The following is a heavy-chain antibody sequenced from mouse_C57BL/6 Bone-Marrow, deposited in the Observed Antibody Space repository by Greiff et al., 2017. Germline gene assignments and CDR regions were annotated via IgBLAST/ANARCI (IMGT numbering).Heavy chain of an antibody. J-gene: IGHJ4*01. CDR3: TSLYYYYGKNY. CDR2: INPTYGTT. V-gene: IGHV1-39*01. Sequence: EVQLQQSGPELVKPGASVKISCKASGYSFTDYNMNWVKQSNGQSLEWIGVINPTYGTTSYTQKFKGKATLTVDQSSSTAYMQLNSLTSESSAVYYDTSLYYYYGKNYWGQGTSVTVSS. CDR1: GYSFTDYN.